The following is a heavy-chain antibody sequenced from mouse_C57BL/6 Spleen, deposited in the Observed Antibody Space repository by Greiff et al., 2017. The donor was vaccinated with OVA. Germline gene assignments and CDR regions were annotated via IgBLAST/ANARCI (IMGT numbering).Heavy chain of an antibody. V-gene: IGHV5-17*01. J-gene: IGHJ3*01. Sequence: EVKLQESGGGLVKPGGSLKLSCAASGFTFSDYGMHWVRQAPEKGLEWVAYISSGSSTIYYADTVKGRFTISRDNAKNTLFLQMTSLRSEDTAMYYCARPLYDGYGGYWGQGTLVTVSA. CDR2: ISSGSSTI. D-gene: IGHD2-3*01. CDR3: ARPLYDGYGGY. CDR1: GFTFSDYG.